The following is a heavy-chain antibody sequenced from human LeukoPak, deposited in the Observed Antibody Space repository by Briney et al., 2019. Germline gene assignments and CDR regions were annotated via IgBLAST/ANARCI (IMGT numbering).Heavy chain of an antibody. J-gene: IGHJ3*02. CDR1: GFTFSSYS. Sequence: GGSLRLSCAASGFTFSSYSMNWVRQAPGKGLEWVSYISSSSSTIYYADSVRGRFTISRDNAKNSLYLQMNSLRAEDTAVYYCARVRRWLQFTAFDIWGQGTMVTVSS. CDR2: ISSSSSTI. D-gene: IGHD5-24*01. CDR3: ARVRRWLQFTAFDI. V-gene: IGHV3-48*01.